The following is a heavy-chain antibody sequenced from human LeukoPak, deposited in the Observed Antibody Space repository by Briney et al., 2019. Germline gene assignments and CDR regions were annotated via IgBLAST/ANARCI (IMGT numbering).Heavy chain of an antibody. CDR2: ISYDGSNK. V-gene: IGHV3-30*18. CDR3: AKDYYYDTPEVTYYFDY. Sequence: AGGSLRLSCAASGFTFSSYGMHWIRQAPGKGLEWVAVISYDGSNKYYADSVKGRFTISRDNSKNTLYLQMNSLRAEDTAVYYCAKDYYYDTPEVTYYFDYWGQGTLVTVSS. D-gene: IGHD3-22*01. J-gene: IGHJ4*02. CDR1: GFTFSSYG.